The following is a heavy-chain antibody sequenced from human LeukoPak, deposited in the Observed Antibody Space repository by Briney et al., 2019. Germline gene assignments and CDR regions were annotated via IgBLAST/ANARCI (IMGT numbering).Heavy chain of an antibody. J-gene: IGHJ3*02. CDR2: IKQDGSEK. Sequence: GGSLRLSCAASGFTFSSYWMSWVRQAPGKGLEWVANIKQDGSEKYYVDSVKGRFTISRDNAKNSLYLQMNSLRAEDTAVYYCATISLPPNIVVVPAAILRDAFDIWGQGTMVTVSS. V-gene: IGHV3-7*01. CDR3: ATISLPPNIVVVPAAILRDAFDI. D-gene: IGHD2-2*01. CDR1: GFTFSSYW.